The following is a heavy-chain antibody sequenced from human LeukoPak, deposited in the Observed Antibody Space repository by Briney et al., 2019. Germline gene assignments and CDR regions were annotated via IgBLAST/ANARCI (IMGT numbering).Heavy chain of an antibody. Sequence: GGSLRLSCAAYGFTFSDYYMSWIRQAPGEGLEWVSYISSSVSTIYYADAAKGRFTSSRDNAKNSLYLQMNSLRAEDTALYYCARDASFGYYYYGMDVWGQGTTVTVSS. CDR2: ISSSVSTI. CDR3: ARDASFGYYYYGMDV. J-gene: IGHJ6*02. D-gene: IGHD3-3*01. V-gene: IGHV3-11*01. CDR1: GFTFSDYY.